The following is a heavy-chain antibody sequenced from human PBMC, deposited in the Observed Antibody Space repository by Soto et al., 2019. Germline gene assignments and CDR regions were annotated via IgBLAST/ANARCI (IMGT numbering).Heavy chain of an antibody. CDR1: GGSFSGYY. CDR3: ARVWGYYFDY. D-gene: IGHD2-21*01. CDR2: INHSGST. Sequence: SETLSLTCAVYGGSFSGYYWSWIRQPPGKGLEWIGEINHSGSTNYNPSLKSRATISVDTSKNQFSLKLSSVTAADTAVYYCARVWGYYFDYWGQGTLVTVSS. V-gene: IGHV4-34*01. J-gene: IGHJ4*02.